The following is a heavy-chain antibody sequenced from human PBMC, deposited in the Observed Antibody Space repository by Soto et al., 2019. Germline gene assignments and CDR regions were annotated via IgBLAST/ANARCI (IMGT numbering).Heavy chain of an antibody. CDR3: ARPWQWPGGYFDY. Sequence: QLQLQESGPGLVKPSETLSLTCTVSGGSISSSSYYWGWIRQPPGKGLEWIGSIYYSGSTYYHPSLKSRVTISVPTSKNQCALKLSSVTAADTAVYYCARPWQWPGGYFDYWGQGTLVTVSS. V-gene: IGHV4-39*01. J-gene: IGHJ4*02. CDR2: IYYSGST. D-gene: IGHD6-19*01. CDR1: GGSISSSSYY.